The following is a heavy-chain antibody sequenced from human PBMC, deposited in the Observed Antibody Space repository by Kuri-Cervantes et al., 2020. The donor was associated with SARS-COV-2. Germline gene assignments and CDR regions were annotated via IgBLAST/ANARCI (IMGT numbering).Heavy chain of an antibody. V-gene: IGHV3-15*01. CDR2: IKSKTGGCTT. D-gene: IGHD6-13*01. Sequence: GGSLRLSCAASGFTFSNAWMSWVRQAPGKGLEWVGRIKSKTGGCTTDYAAPVKGRFTISRDDSKITLYLQMNSLKTEDTAVYYCVWGQAAGPWGFGYWGQGTLVTVSS. J-gene: IGHJ4*02. CDR1: GFTFSNAW. CDR3: VWGQAAGPWGFGY.